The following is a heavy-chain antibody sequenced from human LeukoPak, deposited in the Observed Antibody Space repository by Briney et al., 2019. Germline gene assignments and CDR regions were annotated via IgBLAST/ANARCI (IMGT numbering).Heavy chain of an antibody. CDR1: GYTFTSYG. D-gene: IGHD3-10*01. V-gene: IGHV1-18*01. CDR2: ISAYNGNT. Sequence: ASVKVSCKASGYTFTSYGISWVRQAPGQGLEWMGWISAYNGNTNYAQKLQGRVTMTTDTSTSTAYMELRSLRSDDTAVYYCARVALITMVRGYYYGMDVWGQGTTVTVSS. J-gene: IGHJ6*02. CDR3: ARVALITMVRGYYYGMDV.